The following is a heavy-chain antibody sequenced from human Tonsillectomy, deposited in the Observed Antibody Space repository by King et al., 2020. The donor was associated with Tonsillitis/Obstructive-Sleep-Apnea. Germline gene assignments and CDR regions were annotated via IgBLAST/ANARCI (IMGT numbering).Heavy chain of an antibody. Sequence: VQLVESGGGVVQPGRSLRLSCAASGFTFSSYAMHWVRQAPGKGLEWVAVISYDGSNKYYADSVKGRFTISRDNSKNTLYLQMNSLRAEDTAVYYCAQAGRDYYMDVWGKGTTVTVSS. CDR1: GFTFSSYA. CDR3: AQAGRDYYMDV. J-gene: IGHJ6*03. D-gene: IGHD1-26*01. V-gene: IGHV3-30*04. CDR2: ISYDGSNK.